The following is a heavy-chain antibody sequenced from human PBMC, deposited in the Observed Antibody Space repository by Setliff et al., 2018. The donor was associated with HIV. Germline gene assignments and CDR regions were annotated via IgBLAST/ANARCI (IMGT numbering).Heavy chain of an antibody. D-gene: IGHD6-13*01. V-gene: IGHV4-4*09. J-gene: IGHJ4*02. CDR1: GGSISGYH. CDR2: IYTSRGT. Sequence: SETLSLTCTVSGGSISGYHWNWLRQTPGKGLEWIGYIYTSRGTNYNHSLRTRVIIAVDTSNQFSLKLSSVTAADAAVYYCARSPSYRSSWEYYFDYWGQGRLVTSPQ. CDR3: ARSPSYRSSWEYYFDY.